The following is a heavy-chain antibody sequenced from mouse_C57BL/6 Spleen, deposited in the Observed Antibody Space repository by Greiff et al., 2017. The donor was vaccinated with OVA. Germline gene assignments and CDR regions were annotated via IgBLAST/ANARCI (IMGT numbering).Heavy chain of an antibody. CDR3: ASIYDGYYWFAY. V-gene: IGHV1-9*01. D-gene: IGHD2-3*01. CDR1: GYTFTGYW. J-gene: IGHJ3*01. CDR2: ILPGSGST. Sequence: QVQLQQSGAELMKPGASVKLSCKATGYTFTGYWIEWVKQRPGHGLEWIGEILPGSGSTNYNAKFKGKATFTADTSSNTAYMQLSSLTTEDSAIYYCASIYDGYYWFAYRGQGTLVTVSA.